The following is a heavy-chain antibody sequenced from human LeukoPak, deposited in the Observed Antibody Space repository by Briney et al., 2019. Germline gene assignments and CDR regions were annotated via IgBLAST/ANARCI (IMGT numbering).Heavy chain of an antibody. CDR1: GGTFSSYA. Sequence: SVKVSCKASGGTFSSYAISWVRQAPGQGLEWMGGIIPIFGTANYAQKFQGRVTITADESTSTAYMELSSLRSEDTAVYYCARVMVRGVISDYWGQGTLVTVSS. D-gene: IGHD3-10*01. CDR2: IIPIFGTA. V-gene: IGHV1-69*13. J-gene: IGHJ4*02. CDR3: ARVMVRGVISDY.